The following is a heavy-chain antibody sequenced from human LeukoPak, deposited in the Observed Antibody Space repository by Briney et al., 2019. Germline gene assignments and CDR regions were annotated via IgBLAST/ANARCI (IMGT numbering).Heavy chain of an antibody. CDR1: GGSISSGGYY. J-gene: IGHJ4*02. CDR2: IYYSGST. D-gene: IGHD2-21*02. Sequence: SETLSLTCTVSGGSISSGGYYWSWIRQHPGKGLEWIGYIYYSGSTYYNPSLKSRVTISVDTSKNQFSLKLSSVTAADTAVYYCARVGDCEGLVWDYWGQGTLVTVSS. V-gene: IGHV4-31*03. CDR3: ARVGDCEGLVWDY.